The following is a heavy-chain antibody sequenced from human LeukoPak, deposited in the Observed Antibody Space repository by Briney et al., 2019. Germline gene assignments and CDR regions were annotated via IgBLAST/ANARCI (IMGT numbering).Heavy chain of an antibody. V-gene: IGHV3-66*01. J-gene: IGHJ4*02. CDR2: IYSGGST. Sequence: GSLRLSCAVSGFSVSSNYMTWVRQAPGMGLEWVSIIYSGGSTYYAASVKGTFTISRDNSKNILYLQLNSLRAGDTAVYYCARVGYINSWYSSPPFDYWGQGTLVTVSS. CDR3: ARVGYINSWYSSPPFDY. CDR1: GFSVSSNY. D-gene: IGHD6-13*01.